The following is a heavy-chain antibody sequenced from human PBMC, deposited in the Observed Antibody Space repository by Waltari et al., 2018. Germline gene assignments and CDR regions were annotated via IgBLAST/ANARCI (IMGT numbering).Heavy chain of an antibody. Sequence: EVQLVESGGGLVKRGGSLRLSCAASGFTFSSYSMNWVRQAPGKGLEWVSSISSSSSYIYYADSVKGRFTISRYNAKNSLYLQMNSLRAEDTAVYYCARVAANVDYWGQGTLVTVSS. CDR3: ARVAANVDY. J-gene: IGHJ4*02. V-gene: IGHV3-21*01. CDR2: ISSSSSYI. CDR1: GFTFSSYS. D-gene: IGHD2-15*01.